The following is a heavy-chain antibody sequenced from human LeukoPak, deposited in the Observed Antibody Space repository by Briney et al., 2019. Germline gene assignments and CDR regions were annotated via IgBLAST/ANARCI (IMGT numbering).Heavy chain of an antibody. CDR1: GGSICSYY. V-gene: IGHV4-59*08. Sequence: SETLSLTCTVSGGSICSYYWSWIRQPPGKGLEWIGYIYYSGSTNYNPSLKSRVTISVDMSKNQFSLKVSSVTAADTAVYYCARLLLTAAGTESDYWGQGTLVTVSS. CDR3: ARLLLTAAGTESDY. J-gene: IGHJ4*02. D-gene: IGHD6-13*01. CDR2: IYYSGST.